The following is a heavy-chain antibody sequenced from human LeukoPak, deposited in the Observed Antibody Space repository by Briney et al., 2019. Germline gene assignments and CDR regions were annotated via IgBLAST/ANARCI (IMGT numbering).Heavy chain of an antibody. CDR3: AKRHGSNWPYYFDY. CDR1: GGSISNYY. J-gene: IGHJ4*02. Sequence: SETLSLTCTVSGGSISNYYWSWIRQPQGKGLEWIGYIHTSGTTNSNPSLKSRVTMSVDTSKNQFSLSLSSVTAADTAVYYCAKRHGSNWPYYFDYWGQETLVTVSS. CDR2: IHTSGTT. V-gene: IGHV4-4*09. D-gene: IGHD6-13*01.